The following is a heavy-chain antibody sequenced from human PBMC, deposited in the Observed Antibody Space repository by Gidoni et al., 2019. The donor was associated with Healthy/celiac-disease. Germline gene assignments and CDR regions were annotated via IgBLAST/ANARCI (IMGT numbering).Heavy chain of an antibody. D-gene: IGHD2-2*01. J-gene: IGHJ2*01. CDR3: AKKGRGEYQLLLYWYFDL. CDR2: ISYDGSNK. Sequence: QVQLVVSGGGVVQPGRSLRLSCAASGFTFSSYGMHWVRQAPGKGLEWVAVISYDGSNKYYADSVKGRFTISRDNSKNTLYLQMNSLRAEDTAVYYCAKKGRGEYQLLLYWYFDLWGRGTLVTVSS. CDR1: GFTFSSYG. V-gene: IGHV3-30*18.